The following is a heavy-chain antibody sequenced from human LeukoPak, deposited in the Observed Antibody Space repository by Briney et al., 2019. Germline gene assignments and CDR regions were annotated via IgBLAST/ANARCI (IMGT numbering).Heavy chain of an antibody. Sequence: PSETLSLTCTVSGASISSSSHYWGWIRQPPGEGLEWIGSISYSGSTYYNPSLKSRVTISVDTSKNRFSLKLSSVTAADTAVYYCARRNGYPFFDSWGQGTLVTVSS. D-gene: IGHD5-18*01. CDR1: GASISSSSHY. J-gene: IGHJ4*02. V-gene: IGHV4-39*01. CDR3: ARRNGYPFFDS. CDR2: ISYSGST.